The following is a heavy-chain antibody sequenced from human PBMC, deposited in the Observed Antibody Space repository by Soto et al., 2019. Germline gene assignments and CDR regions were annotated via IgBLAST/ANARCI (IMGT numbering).Heavy chain of an antibody. Sequence: PGGSLRLSCAASGFTFSSYSMNWVRQAPGKGMEWVSSISSSSSYIYYADSVKGRFTISRDNAKNSLYLHRNSLRAEDTAVYYCGTAGITIFTPMDVWGQGTTVTVSS. V-gene: IGHV3-21*01. J-gene: IGHJ6*02. D-gene: IGHD3-9*01. CDR3: GTAGITIFTPMDV. CDR2: ISSSSSYI. CDR1: GFTFSSYS.